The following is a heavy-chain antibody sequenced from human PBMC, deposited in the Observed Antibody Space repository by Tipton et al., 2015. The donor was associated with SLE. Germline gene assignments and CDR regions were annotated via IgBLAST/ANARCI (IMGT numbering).Heavy chain of an antibody. CDR3: ARDSRVVVAARGGFDY. CDR2: IYHSGST. J-gene: IGHJ4*02. CDR1: GYSISSGYY. Sequence: LRLSCTVSGYSISSGYYWGWIRQPPGKGLEWIGNIYHSGSTYYNPSLKSRVTISVDTSKNQSSLKLSSVTAADTAVYSCARDSRVVVAARGGFDYWGQGPLVTVSS. V-gene: IGHV4-38-2*02. D-gene: IGHD2-15*01.